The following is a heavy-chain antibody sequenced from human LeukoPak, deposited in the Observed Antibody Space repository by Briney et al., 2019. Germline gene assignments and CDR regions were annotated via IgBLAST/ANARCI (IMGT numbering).Heavy chain of an antibody. Sequence: SETLSLTCAVYGGSFSGYYWSWIRQPPGKGLEWIGHISYSGSTNYNPSLKSRVTISVDTSKNQFSLKVTSVTAADTAVYYCARGHDGVVGWFAPWGRGTLVTVSS. CDR2: ISYSGST. D-gene: IGHD2-15*01. CDR1: GGSFSGYY. J-gene: IGHJ5*02. CDR3: ARGHDGVVGWFAP. V-gene: IGHV4-59*01.